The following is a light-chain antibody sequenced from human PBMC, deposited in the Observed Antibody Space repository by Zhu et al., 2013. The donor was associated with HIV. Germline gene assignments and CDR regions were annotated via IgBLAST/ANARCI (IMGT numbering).Light chain of an antibody. CDR2: GAS. J-gene: IGKJ2*04. Sequence: EIVLTQSPGTLSLSPGETATLSCRASQSVGSRSLAWYQQKPGQAPRLLIYGASTRATGTPDRFSGSGSGADFTLKVRRVEAEDVGIFYCMQRTPCPLMCNFGQGTKLEIK. V-gene: IGKV3-20*01. CDR3: MQRTPCPLMCN. CDR1: QSVGSRS.